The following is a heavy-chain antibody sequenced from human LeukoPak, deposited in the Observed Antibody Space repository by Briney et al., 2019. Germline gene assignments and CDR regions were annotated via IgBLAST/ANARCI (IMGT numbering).Heavy chain of an antibody. CDR2: IAHHGNNK. Sequence: GGSLRLSCAASGFAFSNYAIHWVRQGPGKGLEWVAYIAHHGNNKYYADSVKGRFTISRDNAKNSLYLQTNSLRAEDTAVYYCARDSAVAYCGGDCYFFDYWGQGTLVTVSS. D-gene: IGHD2-21*02. CDR3: ARDSAVAYCGGDCYFFDY. CDR1: GFAFSNYA. J-gene: IGHJ4*02. V-gene: IGHV3-30*02.